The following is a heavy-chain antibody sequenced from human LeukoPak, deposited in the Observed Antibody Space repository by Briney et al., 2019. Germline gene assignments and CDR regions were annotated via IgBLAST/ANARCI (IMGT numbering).Heavy chain of an antibody. Sequence: PGGSLRLSCAASGFTFSSYSMNWIRQSPGKGLEWIGEINHSGSTNYNPSLKSRVTISVDTSKNQFSLKLSSVTAADTAVYYCARATFDSRGYYYEGEYWGQGTLVTVSS. CDR2: INHSGST. CDR3: ARATFDSRGYYYEGEY. V-gene: IGHV4-34*01. J-gene: IGHJ4*02. CDR1: GFTFSSYS. D-gene: IGHD3-22*01.